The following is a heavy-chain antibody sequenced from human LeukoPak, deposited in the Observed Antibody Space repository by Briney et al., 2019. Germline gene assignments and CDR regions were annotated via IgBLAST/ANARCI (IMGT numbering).Heavy chain of an antibody. CDR1: GGTFSSYA. CDR3: ARDGIGCSGGSCHFYYYGMDV. CDR2: ILPIFGTA. J-gene: IGHJ6*02. D-gene: IGHD2-15*01. Sequence: ESSVKVSCKASGGTFSSYAISWVRQAAGQGLEWMGGILPIFGTANYAQKFQGRVTITTDESTSTAYMELSSLRSEDTAVYYCARDGIGCSGGSCHFYYYGMDVWGQGTTVTVSS. V-gene: IGHV1-69*05.